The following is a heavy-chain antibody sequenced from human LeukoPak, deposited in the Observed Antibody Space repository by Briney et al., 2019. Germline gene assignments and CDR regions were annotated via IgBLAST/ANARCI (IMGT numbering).Heavy chain of an antibody. J-gene: IGHJ6*02. Sequence: GGSLRLSCAASGFTFSSYWMNRARQAPGKGLEWVASINHNGNVNYYVDSVKGRFTISRDNAKNSLYLQMSNLRAEDAAVYFCARGGGLDVWGQGATVTVSS. D-gene: IGHD3-16*01. CDR2: INHNGNVN. CDR3: ARGGGLDV. CDR1: GFTFSSYW. V-gene: IGHV3-7*03.